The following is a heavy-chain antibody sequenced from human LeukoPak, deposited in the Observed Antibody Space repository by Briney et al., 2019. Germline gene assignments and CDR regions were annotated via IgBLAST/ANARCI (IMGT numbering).Heavy chain of an antibody. V-gene: IGHV6-1*01. D-gene: IGHD4-17*01. CDR3: ASTYGDYSPVVH. CDR2: TYYRSKWYN. Sequence: SQTLSLTCAISGNSVSSNSAAWNWIRQSPSRGLEWLGRTYYRSKWYNDYAVSVKSRITINPDTSKNQFSLQLNSVTPDDTAVYYCASTYGDYSPVVHWGQGTLVTVSS. CDR1: GNSVSSNSAA. J-gene: IGHJ4*02.